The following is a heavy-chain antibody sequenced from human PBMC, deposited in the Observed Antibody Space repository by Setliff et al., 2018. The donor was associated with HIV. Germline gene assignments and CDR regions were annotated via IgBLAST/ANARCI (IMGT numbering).Heavy chain of an antibody. D-gene: IGHD6-19*01. CDR2: INAGNGNT. CDR3: AKDGEWGQWPTHYFDY. Sequence: ASVKVSCKTSGYTFTSYAMHWVRQAPGQRLEWMGWINAGNGNTKYSQKFQGRVTITRDTSASTAYMELSSLRAEDTAVYYCAKDGEWGQWPTHYFDYWGQGTLVTVS. V-gene: IGHV1-3*01. CDR1: GYTFTSYA. J-gene: IGHJ4*02.